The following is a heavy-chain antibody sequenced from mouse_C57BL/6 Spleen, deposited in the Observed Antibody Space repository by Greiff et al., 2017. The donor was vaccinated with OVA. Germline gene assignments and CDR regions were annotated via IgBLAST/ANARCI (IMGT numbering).Heavy chain of an antibody. CDR3: ARHVYYYGSSTYYYAMDY. Sequence: DVHLVESGGGLVKPGGSLKLSCAASGFTFSSYTMSWVRQTPEKRLEWVATISGGGGNTYYPDSVKGRFTISRDNAKNTLYLQMSSLRSEDTALYYCARHVYYYGSSTYYYAMDYWGQGTSVTVSS. D-gene: IGHD1-1*01. V-gene: IGHV5-9*01. CDR1: GFTFSSYT. CDR2: ISGGGGNT. J-gene: IGHJ4*01.